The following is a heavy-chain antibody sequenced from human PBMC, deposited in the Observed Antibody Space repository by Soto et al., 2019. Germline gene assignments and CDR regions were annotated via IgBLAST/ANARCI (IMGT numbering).Heavy chain of an antibody. J-gene: IGHJ5*02. Sequence: GGSLRLSCAASGFIFENFGMSWVRQAPGKGLDWISSISGSGFKKYYADSVKGRLTISRDNSKSTVYLELNNLSAEDTAVYHCAKNQGVELVPLATVDWFDPWGQGSVVTVSS. D-gene: IGHD1-26*01. CDR2: ISGSGFKK. V-gene: IGHV3-23*01. CDR1: GFIFENFG. CDR3: AKNQGVELVPLATVDWFDP.